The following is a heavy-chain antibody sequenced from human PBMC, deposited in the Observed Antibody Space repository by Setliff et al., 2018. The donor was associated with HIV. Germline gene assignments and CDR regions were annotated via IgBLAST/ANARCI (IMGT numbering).Heavy chain of an antibody. Sequence: GASVKVSCKASGYTFTNYGISWVRQAPGQGLEWMGWISAYDGNTNYEQKFQGRVTMTTDTSTSTAYMELRSLRSDDTAVYFCARSPYSGRLVPWGQVTLVTVSS. J-gene: IGHJ5*02. D-gene: IGHD5-12*01. CDR2: ISAYDGNT. V-gene: IGHV1-18*01. CDR1: GYTFTNYG. CDR3: ARSPYSGRLVP.